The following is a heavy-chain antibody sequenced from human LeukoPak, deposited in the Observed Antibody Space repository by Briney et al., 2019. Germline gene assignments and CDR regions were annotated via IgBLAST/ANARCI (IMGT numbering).Heavy chain of an antibody. J-gene: IGHJ4*02. V-gene: IGHV3-23*01. CDR1: GFTFSNYA. D-gene: IGHD3-9*01. CDR2: ITGSGTNR. CDR3: VIWGDYDVLTGYYAPDY. Sequence: PGGSLRLSCVASGFTFSNYAMSWVRQAPGKGLEWVSAITGSGTNRYYADSLKGRFTTSRDNSKNTVFLQMNSLRHEDTAIYYCVIWGDYDVLTGYYAPDYWGQGTLVTVAS.